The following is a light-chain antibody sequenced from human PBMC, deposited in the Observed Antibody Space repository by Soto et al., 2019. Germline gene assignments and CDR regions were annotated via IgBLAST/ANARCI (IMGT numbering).Light chain of an antibody. CDR3: CAYAGSDTFYV. V-gene: IGLV2-11*01. J-gene: IGLJ1*01. CDR1: RSDVGGYNY. CDR2: DVS. Sequence: QSALTQLRSVSGSPGQSVTISCSGTRSDVGGYNYVSWYQQHPGKVPKLMIYDVSKRPSGVPDRFSGSKSGNTASLTISGLQAGDEADYYCCAYAGSDTFYVFGTGTKLTVL.